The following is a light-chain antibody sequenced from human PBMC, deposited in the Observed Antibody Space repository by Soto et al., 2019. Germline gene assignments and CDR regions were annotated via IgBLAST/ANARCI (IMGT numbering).Light chain of an antibody. CDR1: QTINNY. CDR2: AAS. V-gene: IGKV1-39*01. J-gene: IGKJ1*01. Sequence: DIQMTQSPSSLSASVGDRVTITCRTSQTINNYLNWYQQKPGKAPRRLIYAASTLQSGVPSTFTRSGSGTDFTVTISSLQPEDCATCYCQQSYTTPRTFGQGTKVEIK. CDR3: QQSYTTPRT.